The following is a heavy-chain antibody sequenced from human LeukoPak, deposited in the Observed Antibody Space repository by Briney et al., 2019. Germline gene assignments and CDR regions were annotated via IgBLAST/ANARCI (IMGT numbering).Heavy chain of an antibody. CDR2: INPTFGTA. CDR1: GGTFSSYA. J-gene: IGHJ4*02. V-gene: IGHV1-69*13. CDR3: ARHQAVAGPFDY. D-gene: IGHD6-19*01. Sequence: GASVKVSCKASGGTFSSYAISWVRQAPGQGLEWMGGINPTFGTANYAQKFQGRVTITADESTSTAYMELSSLRSEDTAVYYCARHQAVAGPFDYWGQGTLVTVSS.